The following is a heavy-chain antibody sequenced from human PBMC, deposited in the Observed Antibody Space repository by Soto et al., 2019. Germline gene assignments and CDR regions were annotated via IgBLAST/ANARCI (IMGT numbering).Heavy chain of an antibody. Sequence: PSETLSLTCAVYGGSFSGYYWSWIRQPPGKGLEWIGEINHSGSTNYNPSLKSRVTISVDTPKNQFSLKLSPVTAADTAVYYCATADWNYVLYYYYGMDVWGQVNTVT. J-gene: IGHJ6*02. CDR3: ATADWNYVLYYYYGMDV. CDR1: GGSFSGYY. V-gene: IGHV4-34*01. CDR2: INHSGST. D-gene: IGHD1-7*01.